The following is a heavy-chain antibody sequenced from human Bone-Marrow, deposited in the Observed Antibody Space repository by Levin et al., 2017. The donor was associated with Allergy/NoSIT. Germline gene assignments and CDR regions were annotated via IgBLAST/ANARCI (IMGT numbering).Heavy chain of an antibody. CDR2: IYNSGST. CDR3: ARGSYFGGLSFDC. V-gene: IGHV4-61*01. J-gene: IGHJ4*02. D-gene: IGHD4-23*01. CDR1: GGSVSSGSYY. Sequence: SETLSLTCTVSGGSVSSGSYYWSWIRRPPGRGLEWIAYIYNSGSTKYNPSLKSRVTISLDTSRNQFSLRLTSLTAADTAVYYCARGSYFGGLSFDCWGKGTLVTVSP.